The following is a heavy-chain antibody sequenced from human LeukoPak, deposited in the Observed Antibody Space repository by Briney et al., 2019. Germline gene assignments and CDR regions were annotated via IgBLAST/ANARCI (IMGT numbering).Heavy chain of an antibody. CDR2: IYTSGST. V-gene: IGHV4-4*07. D-gene: IGHD3-9*01. J-gene: IGHJ4*02. CDR3: ARAPKYYDILTGPYYFDY. Sequence: SETLSLTCTVSGGSISSYYWSWIRQPAGKGLEWIGCIYTSGSTNYNPSLKSRVTISVDTSKNQFSLKLSSVTAADTAVYYCARAPKYYDILTGPYYFDYWGQGTLVTVSS. CDR1: GGSISSYY.